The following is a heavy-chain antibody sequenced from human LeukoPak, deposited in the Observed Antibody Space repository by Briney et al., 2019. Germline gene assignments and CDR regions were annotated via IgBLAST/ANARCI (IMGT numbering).Heavy chain of an antibody. D-gene: IGHD5-24*01. CDR1: GGSISSYY. V-gene: IGHV4-59*12. CDR2: IYYSGST. CDR3: ARDLRGNQGWLQLYPSKIDY. Sequence: PSETLFLTCTVSGGSISSYYWSWIRQPPGKGLEWIGYIYYSGSTNYNPSLKSRVTISVDTSKNQFSLKLSSVTAADTAVYYCARDLRGNQGWLQLYPSKIDYWGQGTLVTVSS. J-gene: IGHJ4*02.